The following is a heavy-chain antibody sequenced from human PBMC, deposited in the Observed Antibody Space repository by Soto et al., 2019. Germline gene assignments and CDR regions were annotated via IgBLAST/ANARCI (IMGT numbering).Heavy chain of an antibody. J-gene: IGHJ6*03. CDR3: ARQSRIYYDLWSGLPGYYMDV. D-gene: IGHD3-3*01. V-gene: IGHV4-39*01. CDR2: IYYSGST. CDR1: GGSISSSSYY. Sequence: LSLTCTVSGGSISSSSYYWGWIRQPPGKGLEWIGSIYYSGSTYYNPSLKSRVTISVDTSKNQFSLKLSSVTAADTAVYYCARQSRIYYDLWSGLPGYYMDVWGKGTTVTVSS.